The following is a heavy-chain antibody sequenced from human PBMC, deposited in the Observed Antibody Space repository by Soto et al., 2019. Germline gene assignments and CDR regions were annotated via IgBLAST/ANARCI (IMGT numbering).Heavy chain of an antibody. CDR2: IYASGSP. V-gene: IGHV4-59*02. CDR3: ARGVGSSPPQY. Sequence: KSSETLSLTCTISGGSVGVYYWSWIRQSTGQGLEWIGYIYASGSPYYNPSLRSRVTISADTSKNQISLKLTSPTAADTAVYYCARGVGSSPPQYWGRGTLVTVSS. D-gene: IGHD1-26*01. J-gene: IGHJ4*02. CDR1: GGSVGVYY.